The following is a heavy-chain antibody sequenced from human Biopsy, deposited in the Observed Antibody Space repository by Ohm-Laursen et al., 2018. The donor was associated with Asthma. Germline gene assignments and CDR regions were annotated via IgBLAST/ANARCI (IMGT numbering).Heavy chain of an antibody. CDR2: LPYSGSPYYT. CDR1: GGSISNSNYY. Sequence: SETLSLTCTVSGGSISNSNYYWGWIRQSPGKGLEWIGSLPYSGSPYYTFYNPSLESRVTISIDASKNQFSLKLTSVTAADTAVYHCARGVDRVTGLLDHFDSWGQGTLVTVSS. D-gene: IGHD2-21*02. V-gene: IGHV4-39*07. CDR3: ARGVDRVTGLLDHFDS. J-gene: IGHJ4*02.